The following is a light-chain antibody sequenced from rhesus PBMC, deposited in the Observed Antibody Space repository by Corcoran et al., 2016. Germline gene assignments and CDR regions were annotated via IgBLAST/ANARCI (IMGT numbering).Light chain of an antibody. Sequence: DIQMTQSPSSLSASVGDRVTITCQASQGISNKLAWYQQKPGKVPNPLIKVASTLPSGVPSRFSGRGSGTYFTLPISNLPPEDFATYYCQHAYGIPRTFGQGTKVEIK. CDR1: QGISNK. CDR3: QHAYGIPRT. CDR2: VAS. J-gene: IGKJ1*01. V-gene: IGKV1-25*01.